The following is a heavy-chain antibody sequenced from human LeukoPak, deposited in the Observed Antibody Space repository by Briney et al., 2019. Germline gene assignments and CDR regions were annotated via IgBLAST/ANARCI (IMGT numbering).Heavy chain of an antibody. D-gene: IGHD4-17*01. J-gene: IGHJ4*02. CDR3: ARHDYGDPFDY. CDR1: GFTFSSYG. Sequence: PGGSLRLSCAASGFTFSSYGMHWVRQAPGKGLEWVAVIWYDGSNKYYADSVKGRFTISRDNSKNTLYLQMNSLRAEDTAVYYCARHDYGDPFDYWGQGTLVTVSS. CDR2: IWYDGSNK. V-gene: IGHV3-33*01.